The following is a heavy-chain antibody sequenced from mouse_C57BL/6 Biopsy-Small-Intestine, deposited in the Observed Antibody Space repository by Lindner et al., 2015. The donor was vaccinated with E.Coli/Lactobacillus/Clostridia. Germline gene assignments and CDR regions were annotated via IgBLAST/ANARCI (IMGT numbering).Heavy chain of an antibody. J-gene: IGHJ2*01. D-gene: IGHD1-1*01. V-gene: IGHV5-17*01. CDR1: GFTFSDFG. CDR3: ARDYAGSDY. Sequence: VQLQESGGDLVKPGGSLKLSCAASGFTFSDFGMHWVRQAPEKGLEWVAYISSGSSTIYYADTVKGRFTISRDNAKNTLFLQMTSLRSEDTAMYYCARDYAGSDYWAKAPLSQSPQ. CDR2: ISSGSSTI.